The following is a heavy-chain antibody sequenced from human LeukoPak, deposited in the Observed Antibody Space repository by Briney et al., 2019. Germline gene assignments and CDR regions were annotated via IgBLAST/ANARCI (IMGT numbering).Heavy chain of an antibody. CDR2: IKQDGSEK. D-gene: IGHD6-13*01. J-gene: IGHJ4*02. V-gene: IGHV3-7*01. CDR1: GFTFSSYW. CDR3: ARDSSSWPPVNLFSDY. Sequence: GGSLRLSCAASGFTFSSYWMSWVRQAPGKGLEWVASIKQDGSEKYYVDSVKGRFTISRDNAKNSLYLQMNSLRAEDTAVYYCARDSSSWPPVNLFSDYWGQGTLVTVSS.